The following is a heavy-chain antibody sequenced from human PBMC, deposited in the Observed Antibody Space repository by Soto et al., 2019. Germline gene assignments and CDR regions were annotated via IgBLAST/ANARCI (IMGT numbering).Heavy chain of an antibody. CDR3: ARPTHNPSINYYDSSGYYLDY. D-gene: IGHD3-22*01. Sequence: GESLKISCKGSGYSFTSYWIGWVRQMPGKGLEWMGIIYPGDSDTRYSPSFQGQVTISADKSISTAYLQWSSLKASDTAMYYCARPTHNPSINYYDSSGYYLDYWGQGTLVTVSS. CDR2: IYPGDSDT. J-gene: IGHJ4*02. CDR1: GYSFTSYW. V-gene: IGHV5-51*01.